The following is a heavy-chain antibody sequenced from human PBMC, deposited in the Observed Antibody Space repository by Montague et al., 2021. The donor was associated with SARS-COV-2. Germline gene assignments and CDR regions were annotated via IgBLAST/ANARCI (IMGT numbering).Heavy chain of an antibody. D-gene: IGHD3-3*01. CDR3: ARVSRGTIFGVVIGPCYYMDV. CDR1: GGSISSGSYY. V-gene: IGHV4-61*02. CDR2: IYNSEST. J-gene: IGHJ6*03. Sequence: TLSLTCTVSGGSISSGSYYWSWIRQPAGKGLEWIGRIYNSESTNYNPSLKSRVTISVDTSKNQFSLKLSSVTAADTAVYYCARVSRGTIFGVVIGPCYYMDVWGKGTTVTVSS.